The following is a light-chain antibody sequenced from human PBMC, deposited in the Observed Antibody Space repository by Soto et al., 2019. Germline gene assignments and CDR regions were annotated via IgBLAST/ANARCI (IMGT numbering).Light chain of an antibody. V-gene: IGKV3-20*01. CDR1: PSVSSSY. J-gene: IGKJ3*01. Sequence: EIVLTQSPGTLSLSPGERATLSCRASPSVSSSYLARYQQKPGQAPRLLIYGASSRATGIPARFSGSGSGTDFTLTISRLEPEDFAVYYCQQYGSSPRVGPGTKVDIK. CDR2: GAS. CDR3: QQYGSSPR.